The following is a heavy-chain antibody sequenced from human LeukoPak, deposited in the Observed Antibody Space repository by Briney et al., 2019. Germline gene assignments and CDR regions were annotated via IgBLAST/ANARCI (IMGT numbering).Heavy chain of an antibody. CDR2: MNPNSGNT. J-gene: IGHJ6*03. CDR1: GYTFTSYD. V-gene: IGHV1-8*01. D-gene: IGHD6-6*01. CDR3: ARTRGAARRIYYYYYMDV. Sequence: ASVKVSCKASGYTFTSYDINWVRQATGQGLEWMGWMNPNSGNTGYAQKFQGRVTMTRNTSISTAYVELSSLRSEDTAVYYCARTRGAARRIYYYYYMDVWGKGTTVTVSS.